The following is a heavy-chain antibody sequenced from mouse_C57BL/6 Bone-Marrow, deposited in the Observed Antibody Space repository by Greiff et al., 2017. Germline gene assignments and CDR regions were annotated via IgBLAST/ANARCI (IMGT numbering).Heavy chain of an antibody. V-gene: IGHV1-78*01. CDR3: AREGHYYGSSLFDY. D-gene: IGHD1-1*01. Sequence: VKLQESDAELVKPGASVKISCKVSGYTFTDHTIHWMKQRPEQGLEWIGYIYPRDGSTKYNEKFKGKATLTADKSSSTAYMQLNSLTSEDSAVYFCAREGHYYGSSLFDYWGQGTTLTVSS. J-gene: IGHJ2*01. CDR2: IYPRDGST. CDR1: GYTFTDHT.